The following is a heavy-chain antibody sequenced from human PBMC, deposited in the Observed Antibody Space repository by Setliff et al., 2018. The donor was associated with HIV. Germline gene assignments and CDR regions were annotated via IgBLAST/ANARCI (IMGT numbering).Heavy chain of an antibody. CDR3: AREVAADGTYFDY. Sequence: GGSLRLSCAASGFTFSNSALHWVRQAPGKGLGWVAGISYDGSNKYYTDSVKGRFTISRDNSKNTLYLQMNSPRAEDSAVYYCAREVAADGTYFDYWGRGALGTGSS. V-gene: IGHV3-30*04. CDR2: ISYDGSNK. J-gene: IGHJ4*01. D-gene: IGHD6-13*01. CDR1: GFTFSNSA.